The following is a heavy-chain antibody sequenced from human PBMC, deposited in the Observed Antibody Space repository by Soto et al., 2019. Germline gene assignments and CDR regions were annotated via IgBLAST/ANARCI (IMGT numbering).Heavy chain of an antibody. CDR1: GGTFSSYT. J-gene: IGHJ4*02. CDR2: IIPILGIA. CDR3: ARGAAVVVVAATPYYFDY. Sequence: QVQLVQSGAEVKKPGSSVKVSCKASGGTFSSYTISRVRQAPGQGLEWMGRIIPILGIANYAQKFQGRVTITADKSTSTAYMELSSLRSEDTAVYYCARGAAVVVVAATPYYFDYWGQGTLVTVSS. D-gene: IGHD2-15*01. V-gene: IGHV1-69*02.